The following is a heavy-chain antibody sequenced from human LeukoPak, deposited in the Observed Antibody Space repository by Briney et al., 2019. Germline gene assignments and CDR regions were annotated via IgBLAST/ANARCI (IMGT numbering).Heavy chain of an antibody. J-gene: IGHJ4*02. CDR1: GFTFSSYG. D-gene: IGHD2-2*01. V-gene: IGHV3-30*03. Sequence: PGGSLRLSCAASGFTFSSYGMHWVRQAPGKGLEWVAVISYDGSNKYCADSVKGRFTISRDNSKNTLYLQMNSLRAEDTAVYYCAVGVNFDYWGQGTLVTVSS. CDR3: AVGVNFDY. CDR2: ISYDGSNK.